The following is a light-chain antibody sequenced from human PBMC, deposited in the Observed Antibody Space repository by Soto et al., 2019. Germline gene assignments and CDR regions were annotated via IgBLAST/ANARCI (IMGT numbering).Light chain of an antibody. CDR3: HQYDSSPLT. V-gene: IGKV3-20*01. CDR1: QSVSSSY. CDR2: GAS. Sequence: EIVLTQSPGTLSLSPGERATLCCRASQSVSSSYLAWYQQKPGQAPRLLIYGASSRATGMPDRFSGSGSGTDFTLTISRLDPEDFEGYYCHQYDSSPLTFGGGTKVEIK. J-gene: IGKJ4*02.